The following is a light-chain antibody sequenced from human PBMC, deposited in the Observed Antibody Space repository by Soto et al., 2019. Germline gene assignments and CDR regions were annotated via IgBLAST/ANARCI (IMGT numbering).Light chain of an antibody. CDR2: DAS. J-gene: IGKJ5*01. CDR3: QQYDNTPPT. Sequence: DIHTTQSPSSLSASVRARVTITGQASQDISNYLNWYQQKPGKAPKLLIYDASNLETGVPSRFSGSGSGTDFTFTISSPQPEDIATYYCQQYDNTPPTFGQGTRLEIK. V-gene: IGKV1-33*01. CDR1: QDISNY.